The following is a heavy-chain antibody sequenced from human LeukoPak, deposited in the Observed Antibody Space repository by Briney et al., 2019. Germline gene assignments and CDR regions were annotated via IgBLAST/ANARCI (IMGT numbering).Heavy chain of an antibody. V-gene: IGHV4-59*04. CDR1: GGSISSYY. Sequence: SETLSLTCTVSGGSISSYYWSWIRQPPGKGLEWIGTIYYRGNTYYNPSLKSRVSISVDTSKNQFSLKLNSVTAADTAVYYCARHRSKWLQSSFDYWGQGTLVTVSS. CDR3: ARHRSKWLQSSFDY. J-gene: IGHJ4*02. CDR2: IYYRGNT. D-gene: IGHD5-24*01.